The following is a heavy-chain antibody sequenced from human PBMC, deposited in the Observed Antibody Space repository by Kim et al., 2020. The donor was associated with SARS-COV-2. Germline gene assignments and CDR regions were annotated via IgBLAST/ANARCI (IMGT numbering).Heavy chain of an antibody. CDR2: IYPGDSDT. CDR3: ARLEAAAGINLYYYYYGMDV. Sequence: GESLKISCKGSGYSFTSYWIGWVRQMPGKGLEWMGIIYPGDSDTRYSPSFQGQVTISADKSISTAYLQWSSLKASDTAMYYCARLEAAAGINLYYYYYGMDVWGQGTTVTVSS. V-gene: IGHV5-51*01. CDR1: GYSFTSYW. D-gene: IGHD6-13*01. J-gene: IGHJ6*02.